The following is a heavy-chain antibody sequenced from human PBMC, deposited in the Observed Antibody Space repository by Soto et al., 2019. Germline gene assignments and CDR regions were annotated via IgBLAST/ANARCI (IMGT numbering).Heavy chain of an antibody. J-gene: IGHJ5*02. V-gene: IGHV3-23*01. CDR1: GFTFSSYA. CDR3: ARRPSEVAGPTPSSFEP. D-gene: IGHD6-19*01. Sequence: GRSMRLSCAPSGFTFSSYAMSWVRQATGKGLEWVSAISGSGVSTYYADSLKGRFTISRDNSKNTLYLQMNSLRAEDTAVYYCARRPSEVAGPTPSSFEPWAQGALVTVSS. CDR2: ISGSGVST.